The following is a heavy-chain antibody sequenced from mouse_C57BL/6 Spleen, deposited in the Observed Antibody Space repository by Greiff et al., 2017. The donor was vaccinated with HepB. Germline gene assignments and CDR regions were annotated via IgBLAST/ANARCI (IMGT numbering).Heavy chain of an antibody. D-gene: IGHD1-3*01. J-gene: IGHJ4*01. CDR2: IYPRSGNT. Sequence: QVQLQQSGAELARPGASVKLSCKASGYTFTSYGISWVKQRTGQGLEWIGEIYPRSGNTYYNEKFKGKATLTADKSSSTAYMELRSLTSEDSAFYFGARGKPGYITNAYGGQETSVTVSS. CDR3: ARGKPGYITNAY. V-gene: IGHV1-81*01. CDR1: GYTFTSYG.